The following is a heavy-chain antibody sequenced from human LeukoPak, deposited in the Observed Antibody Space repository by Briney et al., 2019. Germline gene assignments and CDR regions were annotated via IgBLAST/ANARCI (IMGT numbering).Heavy chain of an antibody. Sequence: DSVKGRFTVSKDNSKNTLYIQMNSLRAEDTAVYYCAREHSLLFDYWGQGTLVTVSS. V-gene: IGHV3-53*01. D-gene: IGHD3-16*02. J-gene: IGHJ4*02. CDR3: AREHSLLFDY.